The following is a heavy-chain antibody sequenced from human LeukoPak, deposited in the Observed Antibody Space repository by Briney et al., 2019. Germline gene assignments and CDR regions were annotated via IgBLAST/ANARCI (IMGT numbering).Heavy chain of an antibody. CDR3: ARGLYDSSGYWYNWFDP. V-gene: IGHV4-38-2*02. CDR1: GYSISSGYY. J-gene: IGHJ5*02. D-gene: IGHD3-22*01. CDR2: IYHSGST. Sequence: PSETLSLTCTVSGYSISSGYYWGWIRQPPGKGLEWIGSIYHSGSTYYNPSLRSRVTISVDTSKNQFSLKLSSVTAADTAVYYCARGLYDSSGYWYNWFDPWGQGTLVTVSS.